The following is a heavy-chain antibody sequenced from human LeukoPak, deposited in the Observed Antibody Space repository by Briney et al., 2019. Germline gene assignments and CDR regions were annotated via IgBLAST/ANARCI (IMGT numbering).Heavy chain of an antibody. D-gene: IGHD3-9*01. CDR3: AKWGDYDILTGYYVSDF. J-gene: IGHJ4*02. CDR1: GFIFRNYA. V-gene: IGHV3-23*01. CDR2: ITGSGDTT. Sequence: GGPLRLSCAASGFIFRNYAMSWVRQAPGKGLQWVAAITGSGDTTYYGDSVMGRFTISRDNSKNTLYLEVNTLRAEDTAVYYCAKWGDYDILTGYYVSDFWGQGTLVTVSS.